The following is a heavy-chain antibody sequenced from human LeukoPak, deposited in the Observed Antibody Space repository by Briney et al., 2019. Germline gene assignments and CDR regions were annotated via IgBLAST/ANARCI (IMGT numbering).Heavy chain of an antibody. CDR1: GFTFSSYG. CDR2: IWYDGSNK. D-gene: IGHD1-7*01. Sequence: GGSLRLSCAASGFTFSSYGMHWVRQAPGKGLEWVAVIWYDGSNKYYADSVKGRFTISRDNSKNTLYLQMNSLRAEDTAVYYCAKEAGNNWNSVGVFFDYWGQGTLVTVSS. J-gene: IGHJ4*02. V-gene: IGHV3-33*06. CDR3: AKEAGNNWNSVGVFFDY.